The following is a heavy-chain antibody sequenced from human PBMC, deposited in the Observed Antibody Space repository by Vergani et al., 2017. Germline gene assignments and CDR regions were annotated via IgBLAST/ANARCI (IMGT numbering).Heavy chain of an antibody. V-gene: IGHV4-61*02. CDR2: IHTGGST. Sequence: QVKLQESGPGLLKPSQTLSLTCTVSGESIRSGSHYWSWIRQPAGKGPEWIGHIHTGGSTDLNPSFKSRVSISVDTSKSQFSLKLNSVTVADTAVYCARSRPYCTSGSCPAIWGQGTLVTVSS. D-gene: IGHD2-15*01. J-gene: IGHJ4*02. CDR3: ARSRPYCTSGSCPAI. CDR1: GESIRSGSHY.